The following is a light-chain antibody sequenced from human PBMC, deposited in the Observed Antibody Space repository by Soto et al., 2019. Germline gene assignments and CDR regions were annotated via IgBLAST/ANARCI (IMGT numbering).Light chain of an antibody. CDR2: EVS. Sequence: QAAVTHPAGVSVSPGHSITISCTGTSSDVGGYNYVSWYQQHPGKAPKLMIYEVSNRPSGVSNRFSGSKSGNTASLTISGLQAEDEADYYCSSYTSSSTYVFGTGTKVTVL. CDR3: SSYTSSSTYV. V-gene: IGLV2-14*01. CDR1: SSDVGGYNY. J-gene: IGLJ1*01.